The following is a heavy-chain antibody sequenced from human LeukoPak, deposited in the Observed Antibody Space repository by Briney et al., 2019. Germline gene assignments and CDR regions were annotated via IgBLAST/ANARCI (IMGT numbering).Heavy chain of an antibody. CDR3: ARAKDGLRLLDY. J-gene: IGHJ4*02. V-gene: IGHV3-53*01. CDR1: GFTVSSNS. Sequence: PGGSLRASCTVSGFTVSSNSMSWVRQAPGKGLEWVSFIYSDNTHYSDSVKGRFTVSRGNSKNTLYLQMNSLRDEDTAVYYCARAKDGLRLLDYWGQGTLVTVSS. CDR2: IYSDNT. D-gene: IGHD5-12*01.